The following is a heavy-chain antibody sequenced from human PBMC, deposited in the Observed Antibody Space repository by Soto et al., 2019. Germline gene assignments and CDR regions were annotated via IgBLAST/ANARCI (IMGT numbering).Heavy chain of an antibody. J-gene: IGHJ6*03. V-gene: IGHV4-59*08. CDR1: GGSISSYY. Sequence: SETLSLTCTVSGGSISSYYWSWIRQPPGKGLEWIGYIYYSGRTNYNPSLKSRVTISVDTSKNQFSLKLSSVTAADTALYYCARLRGDYDFWSGYYTKYYYYYMDVWGKGTTVTVSS. CDR2: IYYSGRT. CDR3: ARLRGDYDFWSGYYTKYYYYYMDV. D-gene: IGHD3-3*01.